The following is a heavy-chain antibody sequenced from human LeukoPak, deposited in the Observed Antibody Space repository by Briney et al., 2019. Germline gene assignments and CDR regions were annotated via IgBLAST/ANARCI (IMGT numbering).Heavy chain of an antibody. V-gene: IGHV4-31*03. Sequence: ASETLSLTCTVSGGSISGGDYYWSWIRQHPGKGLEWIGYIYYSGTTHYNPSLKSRVTLSVETSKNQFSLKLSSMTAADTAVYYCARDPWGCTDTVCENWFDPWGQGTLVTVSS. CDR2: IYYSGTT. CDR3: ARDPWGCTDTVCENWFDP. J-gene: IGHJ5*02. CDR1: GGSISGGDYY. D-gene: IGHD2-8*01.